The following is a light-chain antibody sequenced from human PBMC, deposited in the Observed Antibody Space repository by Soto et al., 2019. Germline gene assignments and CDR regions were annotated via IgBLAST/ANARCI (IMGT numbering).Light chain of an antibody. CDR3: SSYTSRRTVI. CDR2: EVS. CDR1: SSDVGGYTF. Sequence: QSVLTQPASVSGSPGQSITISCTGTSSDVGGYTFVSWYQHHPGKAPKLLIYEVSYRPSGVSDRFSGSKSGNTASLTISGLQAEDEGDFYCSSYTSRRTVIFGGGTKVTVL. J-gene: IGLJ2*01. V-gene: IGLV2-14*01.